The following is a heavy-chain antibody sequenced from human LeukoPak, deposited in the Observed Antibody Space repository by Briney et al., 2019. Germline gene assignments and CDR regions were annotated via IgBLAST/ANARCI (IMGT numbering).Heavy chain of an antibody. CDR1: GGTFSSYA. J-gene: IGHJ4*02. D-gene: IGHD5-18*01. V-gene: IGHV1-69*13. Sequence: SVKVSCKASGGTFSSYAISWVRQAPGQGLEWMGWIIPIFGTANYAQKFQGRVTITADESTSTAYMELSSLRSEDTAVYYCAREAEVDTAYYYFDYWGQGTLVTVSS. CDR2: IIPIFGTA. CDR3: AREAEVDTAYYYFDY.